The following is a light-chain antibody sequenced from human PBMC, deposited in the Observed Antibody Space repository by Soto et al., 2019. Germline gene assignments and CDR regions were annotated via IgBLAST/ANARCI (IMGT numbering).Light chain of an antibody. J-gene: IGKJ4*01. CDR1: QSLVYSDGDTY. CDR2: KVS. V-gene: IGKV2-30*01. Sequence: DVVLTQSPLSLPVTLGQPASISCRSSQSLVYSDGDTYLNWYQQRPGQSPRRLIYKVSKRDSGXPXRXXGSGLGADFTLKISRGEAEDVGVSYCLQGTPGPPFNFGGGTKVEIK. CDR3: LQGTPGPPFN.